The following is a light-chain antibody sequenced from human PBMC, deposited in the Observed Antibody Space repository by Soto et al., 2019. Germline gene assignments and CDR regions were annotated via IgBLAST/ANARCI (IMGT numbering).Light chain of an antibody. J-gene: IGKJ4*01. CDR3: QQYGSSALT. Sequence: EIVLTQSPGTLSMSPGERATLSCRASQSVSGSYLAWYQQKPGQAPRLLIYGASSRATGIPDRFSGSGSGTAFTLTISRLEPEDFAVYYCQQYGSSALTFGGGTKVEIK. V-gene: IGKV3-20*01. CDR2: GAS. CDR1: QSVSGSY.